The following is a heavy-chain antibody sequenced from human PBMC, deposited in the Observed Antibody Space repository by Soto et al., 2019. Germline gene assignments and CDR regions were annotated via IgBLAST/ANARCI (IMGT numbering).Heavy chain of an antibody. J-gene: IGHJ6*03. CDR1: GGSISSGGYY. Sequence: QVQLQESGPGLVKPSQTLSLTCIVSGGSISSGGYYCSWICQHPGKGLEWIGNIYYIGSNYYNPSLNSRQIPSVGTCKNQFCLHLSSVTAADTAVYYCASVWGRCGDLSAGRYYCYCTDVWCKGTTFTVSS. D-gene: IGHD3-16*01. V-gene: IGHV4-31*03. CDR2: IYYIGSN. CDR3: ASVWGRCGDLSAGRYYCYCTDV.